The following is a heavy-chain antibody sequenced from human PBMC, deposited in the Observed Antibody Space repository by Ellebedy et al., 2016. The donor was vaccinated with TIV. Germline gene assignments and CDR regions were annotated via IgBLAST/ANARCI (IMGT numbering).Heavy chain of an antibody. V-gene: IGHV4-39*01. J-gene: IGHJ3*02. CDR1: GGTVSSGSYY. CDR2: IYYTGIT. D-gene: IGHD6-19*01. CDR3: ARRGWYGGDADAFEI. Sequence: MPSETLSLTCIVSGGTVSSGSYYWGWIRQPPGKGLEWIGSIYYTGITYYDPSLKSRVSMSIDTSKDQFSLSLTSVTAADTAVYNCARRGWYGGDADAFEIWGQGTLVTVS.